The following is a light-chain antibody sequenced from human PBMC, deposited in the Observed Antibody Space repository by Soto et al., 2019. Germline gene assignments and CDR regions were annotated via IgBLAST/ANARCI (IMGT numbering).Light chain of an antibody. CDR1: SSDVGSYNR. V-gene: IGLV2-18*02. CDR3: SSYTSSSTYV. CDR2: EVS. Sequence: QSVLTQPPSVSGSPGQPVTISCTGTSSDVGSYNRVSWYQQPPGTAPKLMIYEVSNRPSGVPDRFSGSKSGNTASLTISGLQAEDEADYYCSSYTSSSTYVFGSGTKVPVL. J-gene: IGLJ1*01.